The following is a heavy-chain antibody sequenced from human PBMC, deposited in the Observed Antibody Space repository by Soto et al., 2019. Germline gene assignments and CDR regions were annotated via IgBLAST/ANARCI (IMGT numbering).Heavy chain of an antibody. V-gene: IGHV3-33*01. CDR2: IWYDGSNK. J-gene: IGHJ4*02. Sequence: QVQLVESGGGVVQPGRSLRLSCAASGFTFSSYGMHWVRQAPGKGLEWVAVIWYDGSNKYYADSVKGRFTISRDNSKNTVYLQMNSVRAEDTAVYYCARDRYSSGWYDFDYWGQGTLVTVSS. CDR1: GFTFSSYG. CDR3: ARDRYSSGWYDFDY. D-gene: IGHD6-19*01.